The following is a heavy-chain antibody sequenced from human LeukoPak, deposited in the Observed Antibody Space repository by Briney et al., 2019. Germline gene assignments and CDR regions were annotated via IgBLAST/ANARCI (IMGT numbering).Heavy chain of an antibody. CDR3: AKLGISMIGGV. D-gene: IGHD3-10*02. Sequence: GGSLRLSCTVSGFTVSSNSMSWVRQAPGKGLEWVSVIYSGGSTYYADTVKGRFTISRDNSKNTLYLQMNSLRAEDPAVYYCAKLGISMIGGVWGKGTTVTISS. V-gene: IGHV3-66*04. CDR1: GFTVSSNS. CDR2: IYSGGST. J-gene: IGHJ6*04.